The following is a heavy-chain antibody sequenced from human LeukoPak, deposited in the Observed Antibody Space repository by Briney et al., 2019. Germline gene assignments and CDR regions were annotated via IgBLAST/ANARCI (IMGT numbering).Heavy chain of an antibody. CDR3: ARTSYYYDSSGYWYYYYMDV. Sequence: SETLSLTCAVYGGSFSTYYWSWIRQPPGKGREWSGEINHSGSTNYNPSLKRGVTISEDTSKKQFSQKGRCVGAADTAVYYCARTSYYYDSSGYWYYYYMDVWGKGTTVTVSS. V-gene: IGHV4-34*01. CDR1: GGSFSTYY. J-gene: IGHJ6*03. CDR2: INHSGST. D-gene: IGHD3-22*01.